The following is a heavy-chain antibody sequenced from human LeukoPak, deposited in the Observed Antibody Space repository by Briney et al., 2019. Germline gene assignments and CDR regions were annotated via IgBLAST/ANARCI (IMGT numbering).Heavy chain of an antibody. CDR3: ARFRPRGNSGDY. CDR1: GGTFSSYA. J-gene: IGHJ4*02. CDR2: IIPILGIA. Sequence: ASVKVSCKASGGTFSSYAISWVRQAPGQGLEWMGRIIPILGIANYAQKFQGRVTMTRDTSTSTVYMELSSLRSEDTAVYYCARFRPRGNSGDYWGQGTLVTVSS. V-gene: IGHV1-69*04. D-gene: IGHD4-23*01.